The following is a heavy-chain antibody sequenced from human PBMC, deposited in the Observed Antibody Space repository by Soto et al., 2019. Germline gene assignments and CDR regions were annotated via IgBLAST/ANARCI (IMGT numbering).Heavy chain of an antibody. J-gene: IGHJ4*02. CDR2: LYSGGST. Sequence: EVQLVESGGGLVQPGGSLRLSCVASGFTVSSKYMSWVRQAPGKGLEWVSVLYSGGSTYYADSVRDRFTISRANSRNTLYLQMSSLRVEDTAIYYCAVAPRGERLLDFDYWGRGTLVTVSS. D-gene: IGHD6-25*01. CDR3: AVAPRGERLLDFDY. V-gene: IGHV3-66*01. CDR1: GFTVSSKY.